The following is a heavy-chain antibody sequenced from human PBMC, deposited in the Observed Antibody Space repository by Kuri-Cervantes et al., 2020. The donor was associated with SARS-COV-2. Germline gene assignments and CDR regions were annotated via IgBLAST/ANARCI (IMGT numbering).Heavy chain of an antibody. V-gene: IGHV3-64*04. D-gene: IGHD3-10*01. CDR3: ARVTEGISLAEYFQH. J-gene: IGHJ1*01. CDR2: ISSNGGST. CDR1: GFTFSSYA. Sequence: GESLKISCSASGFTFSSYAMHWVRQAPGKGLEYVSAISSNGGSTYYADSVKGRFTISRDNSKNTLYLQMNSLRAEDTAVYYCARVTEGISLAEYFQHWGQGTLVTVSS.